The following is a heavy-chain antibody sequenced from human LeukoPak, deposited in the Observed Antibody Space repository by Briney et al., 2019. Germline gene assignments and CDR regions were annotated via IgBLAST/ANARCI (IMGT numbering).Heavy chain of an antibody. CDR2: INPNSGGT. J-gene: IGHJ4*02. V-gene: IGHV1-2*02. CDR3: ARDRSSGSSGFR. CDR1: GYTFTDYY. D-gene: IGHD3-22*01. Sequence: GASVKVSCKASGYTFTDYYMHWVRQAPGQGLEWMGWINPNSGGTNYAQKFQGRVTMTRDTSISTAYMELSRLRSDDTAVYYCARDRSSGSSGFRWGQGTLVTVSS.